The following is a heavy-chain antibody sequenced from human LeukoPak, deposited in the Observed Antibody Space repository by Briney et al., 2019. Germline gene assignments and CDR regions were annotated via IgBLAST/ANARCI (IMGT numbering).Heavy chain of an antibody. CDR3: ARTVGGPPDY. CDR2: INPSGGGT. V-gene: IGHV1-46*01. D-gene: IGHD1-26*01. Sequence: SVKVSCKAAGYTFTNYYMHWVRQAPGQGLEWLGIINPSGGGTTYTQKFQGRVTMTRDTSTSTFYLELSSLGSEDTGVYYCARTVGGPPDYWGQGTLVTVSS. J-gene: IGHJ4*02. CDR1: GYTFTNYY.